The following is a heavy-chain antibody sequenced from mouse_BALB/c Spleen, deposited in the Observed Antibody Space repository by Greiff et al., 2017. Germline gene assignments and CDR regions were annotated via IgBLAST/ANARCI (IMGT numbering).Heavy chain of an antibody. V-gene: IGHV14-3*02. D-gene: IGHD2-2*01. J-gene: IGHJ2*01. Sequence: VQLQQSGAQLVKPGASVKLSCTAPGLNITDTYMHWVKQRLEQGLEWIGRIDPANGNTKYDPKFQGKATITADTSSNKAYLQLSSLTSEDTAVYYCAREGIYYGYDENYFDYWGQGTTLTVSS. CDR3: AREGIYYGYDENYFDY. CDR1: GLNITDTY. CDR2: IDPANGNT.